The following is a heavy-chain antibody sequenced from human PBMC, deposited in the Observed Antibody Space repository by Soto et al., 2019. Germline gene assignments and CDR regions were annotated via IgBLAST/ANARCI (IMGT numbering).Heavy chain of an antibody. CDR1: GFTFSSYA. CDR3: AKNWGVAAARAAFDI. Sequence: GGSLRLSCVASGFTFSSYAMSWVRQAPGKGLEWVSGISGSGGGTDYVDSVKGRFTISRDNSENTLYLHMNSLRVEDTAVYYCAKNWGVAAARAAFDIWGQGTRVTVS. V-gene: IGHV3-23*01. D-gene: IGHD6-13*01. CDR2: ISGSGGGT. J-gene: IGHJ3*02.